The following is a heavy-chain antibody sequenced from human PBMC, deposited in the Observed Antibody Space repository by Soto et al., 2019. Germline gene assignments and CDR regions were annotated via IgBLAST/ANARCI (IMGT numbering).Heavy chain of an antibody. V-gene: IGHV1-58*01. CDR2: IVVGSGNT. J-gene: IGHJ6*02. Sequence: GASVKVSCKASGFTFTSSAVQWVRQARGQRLEWIGWIVVGSGNTNYAQKFQERVTITRDMSTSTAYMELSSLRSEDTAVYYCAADGKDCSGGSCYSYYYGMDVWGQGTTVTVSS. D-gene: IGHD2-15*01. CDR1: GFTFTSSA. CDR3: AADGKDCSGGSCYSYYYGMDV.